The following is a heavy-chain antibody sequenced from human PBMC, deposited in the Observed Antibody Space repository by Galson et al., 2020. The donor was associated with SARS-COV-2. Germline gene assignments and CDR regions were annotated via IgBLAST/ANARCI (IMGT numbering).Heavy chain of an antibody. V-gene: IGHV3-33*01. Sequence: AGSLRLSCAASGFTFSSYGMHWVRQAPGKGLERVAVIWYDGSNTYYADSVKGRFAISRDNSKNTQYLQMNSLRAEDTAVYYCARGQVGATSVDAFDIWGQGTMVTVSS. CDR3: ARGQVGATSVDAFDI. D-gene: IGHD1-26*01. CDR2: IWYDGSNT. CDR1: GFTFSSYG. J-gene: IGHJ3*02.